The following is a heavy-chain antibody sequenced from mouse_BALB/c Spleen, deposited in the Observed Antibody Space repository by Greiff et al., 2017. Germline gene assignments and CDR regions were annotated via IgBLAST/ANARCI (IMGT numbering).Heavy chain of an antibody. V-gene: IGHV5-6-2*01. CDR1: GFTFSSYY. CDR3: ARHDDYDYYYAMDY. CDR2: INSNGGST. D-gene: IGHD2-4*01. J-gene: IGHJ4*01. Sequence: EVMLVESGGGLVKLGGSLKLSCAASGFTFSSYYMSWVRQTPEKRLELVAAINSNGGSTYYPDTVKGRFTISRDNAKNTLYLQMSSLKSEDTALYYCARHDDYDYYYAMDYWGQGTSVTVSS.